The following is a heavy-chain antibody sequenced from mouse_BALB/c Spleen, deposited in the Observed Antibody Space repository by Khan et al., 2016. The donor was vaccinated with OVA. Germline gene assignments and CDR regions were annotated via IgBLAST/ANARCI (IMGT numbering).Heavy chain of an antibody. V-gene: IGHV14-3*02. D-gene: IGHD4-1*01. CDR1: GFNIKDTY. Sequence: VQLKQSGAELVKPGASVKVSCTASGFNIKDTYMHWLKQRPEQGLEWIGRTDPANGNTKYDPKFQGKATITADTSSNTAYLQLSSLTSEDTAVYYCARDYWDVFAYWGQGTLVTVSA. J-gene: IGHJ3*01. CDR3: ARDYWDVFAY. CDR2: TDPANGNT.